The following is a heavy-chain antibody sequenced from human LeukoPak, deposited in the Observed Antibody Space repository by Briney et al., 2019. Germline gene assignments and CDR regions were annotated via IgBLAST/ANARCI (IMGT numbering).Heavy chain of an antibody. CDR1: GFPITTYY. J-gene: IGHJ4*02. Sequence: SETLSLTCTVSGFPITTYYWSWIRQSPGNGLEWIGLIHSSGSTTYNPSLKSRVTISVDTSKNQFSLHLSPVTAADTAVYYCARDIREVGESHYFDYWGQGTLVTVTS. CDR3: ARDIREVGESHYFDY. CDR2: IHSSGST. D-gene: IGHD1-26*01. V-gene: IGHV4-59*01.